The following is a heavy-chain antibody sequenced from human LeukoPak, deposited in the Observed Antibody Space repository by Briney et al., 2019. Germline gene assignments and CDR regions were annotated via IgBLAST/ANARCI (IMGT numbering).Heavy chain of an antibody. V-gene: IGHV4-4*07. CDR3: ARVLVGYSYVNWFDS. Sequence: SETLSLTCTVSGGSISSYYWSWIRQPAGKGLEWIGRIYTSGSTNYNPSLKSRVTISVDTSKNQFSLKVISVTAADTAVYYCARVLVGYSYVNWFDSWGQGTLVTVSS. J-gene: IGHJ5*01. CDR2: IYTSGST. CDR1: GGSISSYY. D-gene: IGHD3-22*01.